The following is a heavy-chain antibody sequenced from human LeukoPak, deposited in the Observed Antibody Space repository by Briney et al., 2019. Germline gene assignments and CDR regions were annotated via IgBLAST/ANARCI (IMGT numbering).Heavy chain of an antibody. D-gene: IGHD6-19*01. J-gene: IGHJ3*02. CDR1: GGSISSSSYY. Sequence: PSETLSLTCTVSGGSISSSSYYWGWIRQPPGKGLEWIGSIYYSGSTYYNPSLKSRVTISVDTSKNQFSLKLSSVTAADTAVYYCARAYSSGFTGAFDIWGQGTMVTVSS. CDR3: ARAYSSGFTGAFDI. V-gene: IGHV4-39*07. CDR2: IYYSGST.